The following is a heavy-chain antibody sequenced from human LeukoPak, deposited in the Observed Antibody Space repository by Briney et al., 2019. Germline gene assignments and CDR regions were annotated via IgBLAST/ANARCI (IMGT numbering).Heavy chain of an antibody. V-gene: IGHV3-74*03. J-gene: IGHJ4*02. CDR3: TRDGSLPDY. CDR1: GFTFSNYW. CDR2: IISDGSST. Sequence: HPGGSLRLSCAASGFTFSNYWMHWVRHTPGKGLVWVSRIISDGSSTMYADSVKGRFTISRDNAKNTLYLQMNSLRAEDTAVYYCTRDGSLPDYWGQGTLVTVSS.